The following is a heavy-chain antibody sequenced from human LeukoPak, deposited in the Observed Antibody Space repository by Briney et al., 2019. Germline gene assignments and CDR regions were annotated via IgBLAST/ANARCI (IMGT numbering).Heavy chain of an antibody. CDR1: GYSISSGYY. Sequence: PSETLSLTCAVSGYSISSGYYWGWIRQPPGKGLEWIGSIYHSGSTYYNPSLKSRVTISVDTSKNQFSLKLSSVTAADTAVYYCARHRTKTTEVYWGQGTLVTVSS. D-gene: IGHD1-14*01. J-gene: IGHJ4*02. CDR2: IYHSGST. V-gene: IGHV4-38-2*01. CDR3: ARHRTKTTEVY.